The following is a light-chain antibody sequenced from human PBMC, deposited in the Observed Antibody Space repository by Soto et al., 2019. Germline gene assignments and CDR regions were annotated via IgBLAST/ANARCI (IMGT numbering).Light chain of an antibody. CDR1: QSVSSSF. J-gene: IGKJ1*01. V-gene: IGKV3-20*01. CDR3: HQCDLSPRWT. Sequence: EVVLTQSPATLSLSPGERATLSCRASQSVSSSFFAWYQQKPGQARRLLIDAAYSRATGLPDRFSGRGSGTDFTLTISSLEPEDFAVYYCHQCDLSPRWTFGEGTKVEIK. CDR2: AAY.